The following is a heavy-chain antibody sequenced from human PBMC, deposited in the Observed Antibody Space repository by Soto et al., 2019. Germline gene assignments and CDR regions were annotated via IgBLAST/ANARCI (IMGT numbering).Heavy chain of an antibody. CDR3: ARLIGVISYGMDV. D-gene: IGHD2-8*01. J-gene: IGHJ6*02. V-gene: IGHV5-10-1*01. Sequence: RGASLKISCKGSGYSFTSYWISWVRQMPGKGLEWMGRIDPSDSYTNYSPSFQGHVTISADKSISTAYLQWSSLKASDTATYYCARLIGVISYGMDVWGQGTTVTVSS. CDR1: GYSFTSYW. CDR2: IDPSDSYT.